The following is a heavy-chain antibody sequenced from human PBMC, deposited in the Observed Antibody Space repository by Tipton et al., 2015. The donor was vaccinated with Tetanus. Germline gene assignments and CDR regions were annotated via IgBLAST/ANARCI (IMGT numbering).Heavy chain of an antibody. D-gene: IGHD4-11*01. CDR3: ARGATTVTWGHGGGRDGRGDAFDI. J-gene: IGHJ3*02. CDR1: RGSINSGTYY. CDR2: IYYSGST. V-gene: IGHV4-61*01. Sequence: TLSLTCTVSRGSINSGTYYWSWIRQPPGKGLEWIGCIYYSGSTNYNPSLKSRVTISVDTSKNQFSLKLSSVTAADTAVYYCARGATTVTWGHGGGRDGRGDAFDIWGQGTMVTVSS.